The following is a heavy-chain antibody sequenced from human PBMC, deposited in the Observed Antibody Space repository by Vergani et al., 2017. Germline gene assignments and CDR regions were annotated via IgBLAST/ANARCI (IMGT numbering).Heavy chain of an antibody. Sequence: QVQLVESGGGVVQPGTSLRLSCVVSGFALNRHAMYWVRQAPGKGLEWVVGISFDGTNEYYPDLVKGRFTISRDIAKNTLYLQMNSLRAEDTAVYYCAKVRGNKRYHYYYYMDVWGKGTTVTVSS. CDR3: AKVRGNKRYHYYYYMDV. CDR2: ISFDGTNE. V-gene: IGHV3-30*18. CDR1: GFALNRHA. D-gene: IGHD1/OR15-1a*01. J-gene: IGHJ6*03.